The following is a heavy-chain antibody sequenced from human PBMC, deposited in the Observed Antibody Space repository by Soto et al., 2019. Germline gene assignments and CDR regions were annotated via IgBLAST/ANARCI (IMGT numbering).Heavy chain of an antibody. D-gene: IGHD4-17*01. CDR3: AKDMIPLRYGDYGYFDY. CDR2: IRWNSGSI. CDR1: GFTFDDYA. J-gene: IGHJ4*02. Sequence: EVQLVESGGGLVQPGRSLRLSCAASGFTFDDYAMHWVRQAPGKGLEWVSGIRWNSGSIGYAESVKGRFTISRDNAKNSLYLQMNSLRAEDTALYYCAKDMIPLRYGDYGYFDYWGQGTLVTVSS. V-gene: IGHV3-9*01.